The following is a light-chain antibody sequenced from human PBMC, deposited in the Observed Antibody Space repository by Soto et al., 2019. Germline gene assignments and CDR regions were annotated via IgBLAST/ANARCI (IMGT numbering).Light chain of an antibody. CDR2: AAS. J-gene: IGKJ2*01. CDR1: QSVSSIH. CDR3: QQDDSLLYT. V-gene: IGKV3-20*01. Sequence: EIVVTQSPGTLSLSPGERATLSCRASQSVSSIHLAWYQQKPGQAPRLLIYAASSRATGIPDRFSGRGSGTDLTLTIGRLEREDFAVYYCQQDDSLLYTFGQGPKLEIK.